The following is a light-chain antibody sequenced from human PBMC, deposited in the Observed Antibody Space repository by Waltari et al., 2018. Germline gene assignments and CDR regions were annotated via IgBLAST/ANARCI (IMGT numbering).Light chain of an antibody. Sequence: EIVLTQSPATLSLSPGDRATLSCRASQNVGGYLAWFQQKPGQAPRLPIYHASNRATGLPARFSGSGSGTDFTLTISSLEPEDFAIYYCQQRSSWPLTFGGGTKVEI. CDR3: QQRSSWPLT. V-gene: IGKV3-11*01. CDR2: HAS. J-gene: IGKJ4*01. CDR1: QNVGGY.